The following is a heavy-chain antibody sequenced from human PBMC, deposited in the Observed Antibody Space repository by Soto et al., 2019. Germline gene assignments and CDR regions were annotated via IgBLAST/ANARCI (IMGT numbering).Heavy chain of an antibody. CDR3: ARGEYFDYYGMDV. J-gene: IGHJ6*02. V-gene: IGHV3-48*01. Sequence: EVQLVESGGGLVQPGGSLRLSCAASGFTFSSYSMNWVRQAPGKGLEWVSYFSSSSSTIYYADSVKGRFTISRDNAKNSLYLQMNSLRAEDTAVYYCARGEYFDYYGMDVWGQGTTVTVSS. CDR2: FSSSSSTI. D-gene: IGHD3-9*01. CDR1: GFTFSSYS.